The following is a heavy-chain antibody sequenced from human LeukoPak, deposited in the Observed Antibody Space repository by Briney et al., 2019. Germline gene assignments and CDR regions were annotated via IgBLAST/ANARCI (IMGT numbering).Heavy chain of an antibody. Sequence: ASVKVSCKASGYTFTSYDINWVRQATGQGLEWMGWMNPNSGNTGYAQKFQGRVTITRNTSISTAYMELSSLRSEDTAVYYCATARGVGTTVDYWGQGTLVTVSS. CDR1: GYTFTSYD. D-gene: IGHD2-8*01. CDR2: MNPNSGNT. V-gene: IGHV1-8*03. CDR3: ATARGVGTTVDY. J-gene: IGHJ4*02.